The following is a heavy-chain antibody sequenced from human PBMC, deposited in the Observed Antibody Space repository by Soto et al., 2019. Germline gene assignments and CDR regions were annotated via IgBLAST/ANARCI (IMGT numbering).Heavy chain of an antibody. Sequence: ASVKVSCKASGYTFTSYYMHWVRQAPGQGLEWMGIISGNTVKTSYAQKIQGRVTMTKDTSTSTAYMELRSLRSDDTAVYYCARDWNCSNTRCQNCFDPWGQGTLVTVSS. D-gene: IGHD2-2*01. CDR2: ISGNTVKT. J-gene: IGHJ5*02. CDR3: ARDWNCSNTRCQNCFDP. CDR1: GYTFTSYY. V-gene: IGHV1-18*04.